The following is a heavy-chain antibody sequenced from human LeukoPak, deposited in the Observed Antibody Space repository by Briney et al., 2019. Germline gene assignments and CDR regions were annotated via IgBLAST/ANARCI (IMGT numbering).Heavy chain of an antibody. D-gene: IGHD4-11*01. V-gene: IGHV1-69*04. CDR2: IIPILGIA. J-gene: IGHJ4*02. Sequence: SVNVSCKASGGTFSRYAISWVRQAPGQGLEWMGRIIPILGIANYAQKFQGRVTITADKSTSTAYMELSSLTSEDTAVYSCAREVTVNPYYFDYWGQGTLVTVSS. CDR3: AREVTVNPYYFDY. CDR1: GGTFSRYA.